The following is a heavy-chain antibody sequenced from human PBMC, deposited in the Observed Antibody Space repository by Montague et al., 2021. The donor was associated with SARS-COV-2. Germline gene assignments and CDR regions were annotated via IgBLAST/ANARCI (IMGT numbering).Heavy chain of an antibody. CDR2: IYNGGST. D-gene: IGHD2-21*01. CDR1: GGSISNYY. J-gene: IGHJ6*02. CDR3: AREAVVKRVRTRMTGRLEENYYYVLDV. Sequence: SETLSLTCTVSGGSISNYYWSWIRQPPGKGLEWIGYIYNGGSTNYNPSLRSRVTISVDTSEIQFSLRLRPVTAADTAVYYCAREAVVKRVRTRMTGRLEENYYYVLDVWGQGTTVIVSS. V-gene: IGHV4-59*01.